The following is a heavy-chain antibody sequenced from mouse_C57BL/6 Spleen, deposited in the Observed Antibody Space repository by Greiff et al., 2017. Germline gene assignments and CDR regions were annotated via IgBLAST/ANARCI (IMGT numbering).Heavy chain of an antibody. CDR2: INPSTGGT. CDR3: ARHGNYFFYAMDY. D-gene: IGHD2-1*01. CDR1: GYSFTGYY. J-gene: IGHJ4*01. V-gene: IGHV1-42*01. Sequence: EVKLMESGPELVKPGASVKISCKASGYSFTGYYMNWVKQSPEKSLEWIGEINPSTGGTTYNQKFKAKATLTVDKSSSTAYMQLKSLTSEDSAVYYCARHGNYFFYAMDYWGQGTSVTVSS.